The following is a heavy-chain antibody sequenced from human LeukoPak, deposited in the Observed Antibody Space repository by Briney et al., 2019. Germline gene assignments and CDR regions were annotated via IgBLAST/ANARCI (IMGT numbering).Heavy chain of an antibody. J-gene: IGHJ3*02. V-gene: IGHV1-18*01. Sequence: GASVKVSCKASGYTFTNYGISWVRQAPGQGLEWTAWISAYSGNTNYAQNFQGRLTMTTDTSTNTAYMELRSLRSDDTAVYYCARQGYYTSPSCYARGDDAFDIWGQGTMVTVSS. CDR3: ARQGYYTSPSCYARGDDAFDI. CDR1: GYTFTNYG. CDR2: ISAYSGNT. D-gene: IGHD2-2*01.